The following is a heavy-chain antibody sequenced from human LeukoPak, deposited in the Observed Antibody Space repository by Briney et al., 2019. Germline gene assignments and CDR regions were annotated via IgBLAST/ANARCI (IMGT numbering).Heavy chain of an antibody. D-gene: IGHD3-10*01. CDR3: ARGPRVQLWFGPPYNWFDP. Sequence: ASVKVSCKASGYTFTSYDINWVRQATGQGLEWMGWMNPNSGNTGYAQKFQGRVTMTRDTSISTAYMELSRLRSDDTAVYYCARGPRVQLWFGPPYNWFDPWGQGTLVTVSS. CDR2: MNPNSGNT. CDR1: GYTFTSYD. V-gene: IGHV1-8*01. J-gene: IGHJ5*02.